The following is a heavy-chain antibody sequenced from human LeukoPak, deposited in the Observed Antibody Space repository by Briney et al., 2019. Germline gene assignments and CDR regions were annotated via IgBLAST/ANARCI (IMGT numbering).Heavy chain of an antibody. CDR1: GYTFTSYG. D-gene: IGHD3-10*01. CDR3: ARFRNYYGSGSYFDY. J-gene: IGHJ4*02. Sequence: ASVKVSCKASGYTFTSYGISWVRQAPGQGLEWMGWISAYNGNTNYAQKLQGRVTMTTDTSTSTAYMELRSLRSDDTAVYYCARFRNYYGSGSYFDYWGQGNLVTVSS. CDR2: ISAYNGNT. V-gene: IGHV1-18*01.